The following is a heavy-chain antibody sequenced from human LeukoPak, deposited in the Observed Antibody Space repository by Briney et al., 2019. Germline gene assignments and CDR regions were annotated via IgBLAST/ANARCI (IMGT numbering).Heavy chain of an antibody. V-gene: IGHV3-30*02. CDR2: IMYDGSDK. Sequence: GGSLRLSCAASGFTFSSNDMNWVRQAPGKGLEWVAFIMYDGSDKYYADSVKGRFTISRDNAKNSLYLQMNSLRAEDTALYYCARVSGSGVNDAFDIWGQGTMVTVSS. J-gene: IGHJ3*02. D-gene: IGHD3-10*01. CDR3: ARVSGSGVNDAFDI. CDR1: GFTFSSND.